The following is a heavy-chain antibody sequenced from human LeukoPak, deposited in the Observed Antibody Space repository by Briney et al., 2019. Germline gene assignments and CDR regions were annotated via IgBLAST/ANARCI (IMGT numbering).Heavy chain of an antibody. V-gene: IGHV3-7*01. CDR3: ARDLRELYDSSGYYY. D-gene: IGHD3-22*01. CDR2: IKQDGSEK. Sequence: PGGSLRLSCAASGFTFSSYWMSWVRQAPGKGLEWVANIKQDGSEKYYVDSVKGRFTISRDNAKNSLYLQMNSLRAEDTAEYYCARDLRELYDSSGYYYWGQGTLVTVSS. J-gene: IGHJ4*02. CDR1: GFTFSSYW.